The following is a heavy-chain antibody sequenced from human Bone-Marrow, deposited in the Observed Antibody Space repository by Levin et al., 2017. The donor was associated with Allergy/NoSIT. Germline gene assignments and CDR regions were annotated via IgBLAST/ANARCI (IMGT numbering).Heavy chain of an antibody. Sequence: GESLKISCAASGFAFSRHTMHWVRQAPGKGLEWVASISCSGSSIFYSDLVRGRFTISRGNTNNSLYLQMHSLRPDETAIYYCSRDSLGYSSSWYFFDSWGLETLVTDSS. V-gene: IGHV3-21*06. CDR2: ISCSGSSI. J-gene: IGHJ4*02. CDR3: SRDSLGYSSSWYFFDS. D-gene: IGHD6-13*01. CDR1: GFAFSRHT.